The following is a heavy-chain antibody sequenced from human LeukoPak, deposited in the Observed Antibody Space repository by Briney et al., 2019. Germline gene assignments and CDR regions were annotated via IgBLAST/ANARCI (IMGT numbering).Heavy chain of an antibody. V-gene: IGHV3-30-3*01. Sequence: GGSLRLSCAASGFDFQNHVIHWVRQVPGKGLEWVAVISHHVNVKFYADPVKGRLTISRDNSAKTVYLQMNSLRPDDAAVYYCVREGYYESGSSPTFYFDFWGQGTVVTVSS. D-gene: IGHD3-10*01. CDR2: ISHHVNVK. CDR1: GFDFQNHV. CDR3: VREGYYESGSSPTFYFDF. J-gene: IGHJ4*02.